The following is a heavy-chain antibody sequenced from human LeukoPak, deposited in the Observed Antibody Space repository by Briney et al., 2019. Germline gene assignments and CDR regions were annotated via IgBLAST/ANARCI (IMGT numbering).Heavy chain of an antibody. CDR2: ISGSGGST. V-gene: IGHV3-23*01. Sequence: PGGSLRLSCAASGFTFSSYAMSWVRQAPGKGLEWVSAISGSGGSTYYADSVKGRFTISRDNSKNTLYLQMNSLRAEDTAVYYCAKTKNDSSGYYYVPDAFDIWGQGTMVTVSS. D-gene: IGHD3-22*01. J-gene: IGHJ3*02. CDR3: AKTKNDSSGYYYVPDAFDI. CDR1: GFTFSSYA.